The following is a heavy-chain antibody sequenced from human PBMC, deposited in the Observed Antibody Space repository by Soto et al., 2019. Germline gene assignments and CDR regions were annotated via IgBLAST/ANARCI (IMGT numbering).Heavy chain of an antibody. J-gene: IGHJ2*01. V-gene: IGHV1-2*02. CDR1: GYSFTDHY. Sequence: QVQLVQSGAEVKEPGASVKVSCKASGYSFTDHYMHWVRQAPGQGLELMGWINPNSGGTKSAQQFQGRDTMTRDTSVSTAYMEVNRLTFDDTAVYYCARGKEIPDYWNFDLWGRGSLVTVSS. CDR3: ARGKEIPDYWNFDL. CDR2: INPNSGGT. D-gene: IGHD2-2*02.